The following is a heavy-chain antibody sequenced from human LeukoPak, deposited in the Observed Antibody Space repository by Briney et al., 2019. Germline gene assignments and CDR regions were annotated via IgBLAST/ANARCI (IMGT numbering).Heavy chain of an antibody. CDR1: GFTVSSNY. Sequence: PGGSLRLSCAASGFTVSSNYMSWVRQAPGKGLEWVSVIYSGGSTYYADSVKGRFTISRDNSKNTLYLRMNSLRAEDTAVYYCARGEYCSSTSCYLSDAFDIWGQGTMVTVSS. CDR2: IYSGGST. CDR3: ARGEYCSSTSCYLSDAFDI. J-gene: IGHJ3*02. D-gene: IGHD2-2*01. V-gene: IGHV3-66*01.